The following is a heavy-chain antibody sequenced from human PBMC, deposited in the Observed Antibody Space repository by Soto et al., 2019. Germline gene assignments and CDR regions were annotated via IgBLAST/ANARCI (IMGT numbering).Heavy chain of an antibody. CDR1: GGSFSDYY. Sequence: QVQLQQWGAGLLKPSETLSLTCAVYGGSFSDYYWNWIRQPPGKGLEWIGEINHSGSTNYNPSLKSRVTISVDTSKNQFSLKLSSVTAADTAVYYCAISHALSRDFDYWGQGSLVTVSS. CDR2: INHSGST. V-gene: IGHV4-34*01. J-gene: IGHJ4*02. CDR3: AISHALSRDFDY.